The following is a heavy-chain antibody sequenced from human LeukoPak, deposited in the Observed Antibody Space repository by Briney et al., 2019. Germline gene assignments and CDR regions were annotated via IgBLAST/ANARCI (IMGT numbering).Heavy chain of an antibody. V-gene: IGHV5-51*01. Sequence: GESLKISCKGSGYSFTSYWIGWVRQLPGKGLEWMGIIYPGGSDTRYSQSFQGQVTISANKSISTAYLQWSSLKASDTAMYYCARLEASYYGSGSYSIYWGQGTLVTVSS. CDR3: ARLEASYYGSGSYSIY. CDR1: GYSFTSYW. J-gene: IGHJ4*02. CDR2: IYPGGSDT. D-gene: IGHD3-10*01.